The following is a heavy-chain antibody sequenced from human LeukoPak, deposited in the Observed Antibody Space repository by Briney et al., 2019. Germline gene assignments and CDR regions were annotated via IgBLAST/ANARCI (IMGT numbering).Heavy chain of an antibody. V-gene: IGHV3-30-3*01. CDR3: ARAQRGRAAAGNYIDY. Sequence: GGPMRLSSAASGITISSYAMHWVRQAPEKRLEWVAVISYDGSTKYYADSVKRRFTISRDNFKTTLYLKMNSLRAEDTAVYYCARAQRGRAAAGNYIDYWGQGTLVTVSS. J-gene: IGHJ4*02. CDR1: GITISSYA. D-gene: IGHD6-13*01. CDR2: ISYDGSTK.